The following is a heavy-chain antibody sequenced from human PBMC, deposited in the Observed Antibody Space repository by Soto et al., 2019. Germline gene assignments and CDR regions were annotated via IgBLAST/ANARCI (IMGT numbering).Heavy chain of an antibody. CDR1: GGSISYEYYH. CDR3: AREDDGGDRDYYGLDG. CDR2: IHYSGSI. J-gene: IGHJ6*02. V-gene: IGHV4-30-4*08. Sequence: QVQLQQSGPGLVKPSQTLSLTCTVSGGSISYEYYHWTWIRQSPGKGLEWIGYIHYSGSIIYNPSCKSRVTISVDTSKNQFSLQLSSLTAADPAVYFCAREDDGGDRDYYGLDGWGQGTTVTVSS. D-gene: IGHD2-21*02.